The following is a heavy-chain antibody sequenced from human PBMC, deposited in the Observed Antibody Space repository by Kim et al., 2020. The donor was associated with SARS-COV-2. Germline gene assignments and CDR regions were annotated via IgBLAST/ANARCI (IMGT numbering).Heavy chain of an antibody. CDR2: IYYSGST. D-gene: IGHD4-17*01. CDR1: GGSISSSSYY. CDR3: ASPYGDYSTSDY. V-gene: IGHV4-39*01. Sequence: SETLSLTCTVSGGSISSSSYYWGWIRQPPGKGLEWIGSIYYSGSTYYNPSLKSRVTISVDTSKNQFSLKLSSVTAADTAVYYCASPYGDYSTSDYWGQGTLVTVSS. J-gene: IGHJ4*02.